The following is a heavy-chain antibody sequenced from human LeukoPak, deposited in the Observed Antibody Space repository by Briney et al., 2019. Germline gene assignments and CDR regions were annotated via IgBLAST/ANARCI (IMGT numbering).Heavy chain of an antibody. CDR1: GDSITSSKW. D-gene: IGHD1-1*01. V-gene: IGHV4-4*02. CDR3: ARRNWNPDAFDI. CDR2: IYHSGTT. Sequence: PSGTLSLTCAVSGDSITSSKWWSWVRQSPEKGLEWIGEIYHSGTTNYNPSLKSRVTISVDKSKNQFSLKLSSVTAADTAVYYCARRNWNPDAFDIWGQGTMVTVSS. J-gene: IGHJ3*02.